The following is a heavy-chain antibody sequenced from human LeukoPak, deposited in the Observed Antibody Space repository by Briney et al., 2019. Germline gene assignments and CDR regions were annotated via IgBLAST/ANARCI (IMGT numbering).Heavy chain of an antibody. V-gene: IGHV1-2*02. CDR1: GYTFTGHY. CDR3: ARPGYSSGWADPYYGMDV. J-gene: IGHJ6*02. CDR2: INPNSGGT. D-gene: IGHD6-19*01. Sequence: ASVKVSCKASGYTFTGHYMHWVRQAPGQGLEWMGWINPNSGGTNYAQKFQGRVTMTRGTSISTAYMELSRLRSDGTAVYYCARPGYSSGWADPYYGMDVWGQGTTVTVSS.